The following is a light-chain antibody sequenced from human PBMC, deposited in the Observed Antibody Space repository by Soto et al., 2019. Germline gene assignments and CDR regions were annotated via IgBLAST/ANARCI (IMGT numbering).Light chain of an antibody. V-gene: IGKV3-15*01. Sequence: ETAMTQSPATLSVSPGERATLSCRASQTIANNLAWYQQRPGQAPRLLIYGASTRATGIPARFSGSGSGTEFTLTISSLQSEDFAFYYCQQYNNWPPYTFGPGTKLEIK. CDR2: GAS. CDR1: QTIANN. CDR3: QQYNNWPPYT. J-gene: IGKJ2*01.